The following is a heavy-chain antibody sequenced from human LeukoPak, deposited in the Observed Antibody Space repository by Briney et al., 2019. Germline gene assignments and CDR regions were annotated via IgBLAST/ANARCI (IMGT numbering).Heavy chain of an antibody. D-gene: IGHD3-10*01. J-gene: IGHJ3*02. V-gene: IGHV1-46*03. CDR2: SNPRGCST. CDR1: GYTFTSYY. Sequence: ASVKVSCKASGYTFTSYYMHWVRQAPGQGLEWMGISNPRGCSTSYAQKFQGRVTMTKDTSTSTVYMELSSLRSEDPAVYYCAGPEGGSGRTDAFDIWGQGTMVTVSS. CDR3: AGPEGGSGRTDAFDI.